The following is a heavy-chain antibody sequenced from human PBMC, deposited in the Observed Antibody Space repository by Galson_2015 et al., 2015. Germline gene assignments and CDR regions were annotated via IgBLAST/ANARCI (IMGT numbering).Heavy chain of an antibody. CDR2: FDPEDGET. J-gene: IGHJ5*02. Sequence: SVKVSCKVSGYTLTELSMYWVRQAPGKGLEWMGGFDPEDGETIYAQKFQGRVTMTEDTSTDTAYMELSSLRSEDTAVYYCATGSSWARWFDPWGQGTLVTVSS. CDR1: GYTLTELS. CDR3: ATGSSWARWFDP. D-gene: IGHD6-13*01. V-gene: IGHV1-24*01.